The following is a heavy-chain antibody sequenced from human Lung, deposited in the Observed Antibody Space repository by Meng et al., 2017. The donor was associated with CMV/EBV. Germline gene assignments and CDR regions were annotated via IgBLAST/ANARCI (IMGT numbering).Heavy chain of an antibody. CDR3: ASTVEVQQVVYGTFGL. CDR2: VPHSGSP. V-gene: IGHV4-4*02. CDR1: DSLNTNRG. Sequence: DSLNTNRGWSCFPPAPGQGLAWIAEVPHSGSPTYNPSLESRLTISTDLSQNLFSLTLSSATAADTAVYYCASTVEVQQVVYGTFGLWGQGTLVTVSS. D-gene: IGHD6-6*01. J-gene: IGHJ4*02.